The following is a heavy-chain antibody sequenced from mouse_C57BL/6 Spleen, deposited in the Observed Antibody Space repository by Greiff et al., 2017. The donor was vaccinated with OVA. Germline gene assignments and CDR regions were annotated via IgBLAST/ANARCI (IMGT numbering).Heavy chain of an antibody. V-gene: IGHV1-61*01. CDR1: GYTFTSYW. CDR3: ARKAYGIRAWFAY. D-gene: IGHD1-1*01. CDR2: IYPSDSET. Sequence: VQLQQPGAELVRPGSSVKLSCKASGYTFTSYWMDWVKQRPGQGLEWIGNIYPSDSETHYNQKFKDKATLTVDKSSSTAYMQLSSLTSEDSAVYYCARKAYGIRAWFAYWGQGTLVTVSA. J-gene: IGHJ3*01.